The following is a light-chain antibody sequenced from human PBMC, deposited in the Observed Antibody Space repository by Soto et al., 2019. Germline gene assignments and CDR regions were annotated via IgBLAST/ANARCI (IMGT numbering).Light chain of an antibody. CDR2: GAS. V-gene: IGKV3-15*01. J-gene: IGKJ1*01. CDR1: QSVSSN. Sequence: EIVMTQSPATLSVSPGERATLSCRASQSVSSNLAWYQQKPGQAPRLLIYGASTRATGIPARFSGSGSGTEFTLSNSSLQSEDYAVYYCHQYNNWTPWTFGQGTKVEIK. CDR3: HQYNNWTPWT.